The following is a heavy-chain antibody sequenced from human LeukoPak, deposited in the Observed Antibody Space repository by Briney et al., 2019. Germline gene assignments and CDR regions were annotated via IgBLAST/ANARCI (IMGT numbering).Heavy chain of an antibody. CDR2: IYYTGST. CDR1: GASLSTSPYY. D-gene: IGHD6-13*01. Sequence: SETLSLTCSVSGASLSTSPYYWGWIRQPPGKGLEWIGNIYYTGSTYYNVSLNSRVTISIDTSKNLFSLRLNSMTAADTAVYYCARGYSSSWYINWFDPWGQGTLVTVSS. J-gene: IGHJ5*02. V-gene: IGHV4-39*01. CDR3: ARGYSSSWYINWFDP.